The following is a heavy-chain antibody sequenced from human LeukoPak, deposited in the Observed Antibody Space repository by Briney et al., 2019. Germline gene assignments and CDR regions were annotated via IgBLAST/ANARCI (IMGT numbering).Heavy chain of an antibody. Sequence: RRGSLKISCKGSGYSFTSYRIGWVRQMPGKGLEWMGIIYPGDSDTRYSPSFQGQVTISADKSISTAYLQWSSLKASDTAMYYCARRRGGYCSSTSCPNWFDPWGQGTLVTVSS. D-gene: IGHD2-2*01. CDR3: ARRRGGYCSSTSCPNWFDP. V-gene: IGHV5-51*01. CDR2: IYPGDSDT. J-gene: IGHJ5*02. CDR1: GYSFTSYR.